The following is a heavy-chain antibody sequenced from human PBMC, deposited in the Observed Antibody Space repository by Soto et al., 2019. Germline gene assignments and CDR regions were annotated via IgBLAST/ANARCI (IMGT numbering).Heavy chain of an antibody. CDR1: GYTFTSYG. J-gene: IGHJ4*02. CDR3: ARDPSRRAPPDY. Sequence: ASVKASCTASGYTFTSYGISCVRQAPGQGLEWMGWISAYNGNTNYADSVRGRFTISRDNAKNSLYLQMTSLRDEDTAVYYCARDPSRRAPPDYWGQGTLVTVSS. D-gene: IGHD6-6*01. V-gene: IGHV1-18*01. CDR2: ISAYNGNT.